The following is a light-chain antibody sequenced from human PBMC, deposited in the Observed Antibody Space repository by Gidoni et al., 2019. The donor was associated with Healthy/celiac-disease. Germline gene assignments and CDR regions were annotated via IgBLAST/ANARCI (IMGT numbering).Light chain of an antibody. CDR2: GNS. CDR3: QSYDSSLNVV. V-gene: IGLV1-40*01. CDR1: SSNIGAGYD. Sequence: QSVLTQPPSVSGAQGQRVTISCTGSSSNIGAGYDEHWYQQLPGTAPKLLIYGNSNPPSGVPDRFSGSKSGTSASLAITGLQAEDEADYYCQSYDSSLNVVFGGGTKLTVL. J-gene: IGLJ2*01.